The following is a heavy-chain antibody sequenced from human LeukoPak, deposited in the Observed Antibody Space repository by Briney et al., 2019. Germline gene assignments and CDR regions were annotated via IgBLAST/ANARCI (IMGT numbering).Heavy chain of an antibody. CDR1: GFTFSDFA. CDR2: VTGSGSRI. J-gene: IGHJ4*02. V-gene: IGHV3-23*01. Sequence: GGSLRLSCAASGFTFSDFAVSWVRQAPGKGLEWVSTVTGSGSRIYYADSVKGRFTISRDNSKNTLYLQMNSLRAEDTAAYYCARDYSSSWYFDYWGQGTLVTVSS. CDR3: ARDYSSSWYFDY. D-gene: IGHD6-13*01.